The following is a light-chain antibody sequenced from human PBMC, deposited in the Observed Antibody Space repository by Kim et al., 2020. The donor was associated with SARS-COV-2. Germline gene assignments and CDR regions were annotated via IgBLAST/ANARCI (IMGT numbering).Light chain of an antibody. CDR1: QSISSY. CDR2: GAS. CDR3: QQCYSTPYT. V-gene: IGKV1-39*01. Sequence: SASVGDRVTLTCRASQSISSYLIWYQQKPGRAPKLLIYGASSLQSGVPSRFRGSGSGTDFTLTISSLQPEDFATYYCQQCYSTPYTFGQGTKLEI. J-gene: IGKJ2*01.